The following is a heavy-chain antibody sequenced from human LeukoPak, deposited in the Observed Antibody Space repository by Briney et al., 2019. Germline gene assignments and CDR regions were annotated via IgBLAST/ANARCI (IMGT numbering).Heavy chain of an antibody. D-gene: IGHD6-13*01. Sequence: GGSLRLSCAASGFTFSSYAMSWVRQAPGKGLEWVSAISGSGGSTYYADSVKGRLTISRDNSKNTLYLQMNSLRAEDTAVYYCAKDPEGLIAAAGKTDYWGQGTLVTVSS. CDR2: ISGSGGST. CDR1: GFTFSSYA. V-gene: IGHV3-23*01. J-gene: IGHJ4*02. CDR3: AKDPEGLIAAAGKTDY.